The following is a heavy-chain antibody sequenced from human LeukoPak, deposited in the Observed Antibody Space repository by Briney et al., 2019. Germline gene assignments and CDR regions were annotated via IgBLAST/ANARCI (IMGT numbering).Heavy chain of an antibody. D-gene: IGHD2-15*01. CDR3: ARRGYCSGESCYSFDI. CDR1: GGFISNYY. CDR2: IYYSGST. Sequence: NSSETLSLTCTVSGGFISNYYWIWIRQPPEKGLEYIGHIYYSGSTNYDPSLQSRVTISVDTSKNQFSLRLTSVTAADTAVYFCARRGYCSGESCYSFDIWGRGTLVTVSS. J-gene: IGHJ3*02. V-gene: IGHV4-59*08.